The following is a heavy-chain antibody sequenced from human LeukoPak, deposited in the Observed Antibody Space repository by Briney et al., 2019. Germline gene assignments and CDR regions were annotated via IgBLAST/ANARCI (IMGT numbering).Heavy chain of an antibody. D-gene: IGHD2-8*02. J-gene: IGHJ4*02. CDR1: GGSFSGYY. Sequence: SETLSLTCAVYGGSFSGYYWSWIRQPPGKGLEWIGEINHSGSTNYNPSLKSRVTISVDTSKNQFSLKLSSVTAADTAVYYCAIWSPPIDYWGQGTLVTVST. CDR3: AIWSPPIDY. V-gene: IGHV4-34*01. CDR2: INHSGST.